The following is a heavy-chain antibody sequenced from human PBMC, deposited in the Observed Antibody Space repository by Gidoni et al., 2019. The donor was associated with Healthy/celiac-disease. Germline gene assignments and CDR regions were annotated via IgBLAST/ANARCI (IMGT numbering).Heavy chain of an antibody. CDR3: APAVSYGQQLSYYGMDV. V-gene: IGHV1-24*01. J-gene: IGHJ6*02. D-gene: IGHD6-13*01. CDR1: DYTRTELS. CDR2: FDPAVGET. Sequence: VQLVPSGAEVKQPGASVTVYCKVSDYTRTELSMPWVRQAPGKGLEWMGGFDPAVGETNYAQKFQGRVTMTEDTSTDTAYMERSSLRSVDTAVYYCAPAVSYGQQLSYYGMDVWGQGTTVTVSS.